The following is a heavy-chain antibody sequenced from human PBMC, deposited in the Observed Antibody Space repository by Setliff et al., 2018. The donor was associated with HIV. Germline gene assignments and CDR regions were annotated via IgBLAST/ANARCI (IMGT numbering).Heavy chain of an antibody. V-gene: IGHV3-30*04. CDR3: GRSGKSGELYAY. CDR1: GFTFSSYT. D-gene: IGHD3-10*01. J-gene: IGHJ4*02. Sequence: GGSLRLSCAASGFTFSSYTMHWVRRVPGKGLEWLAVISYDGSDKYYADSEKGRFTISRDNSKDTLYLQMNSLRAEDTAIYYCGRSGKSGELYAYWGQGTQVTVSS. CDR2: ISYDGSDK.